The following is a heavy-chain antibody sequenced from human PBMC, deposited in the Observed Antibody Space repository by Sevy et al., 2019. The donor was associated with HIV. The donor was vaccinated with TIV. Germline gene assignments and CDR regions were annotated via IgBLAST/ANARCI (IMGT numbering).Heavy chain of an antibody. V-gene: IGHV3-7*01. D-gene: IGHD4-17*01. J-gene: IGHJ6*02. CDR2: IYQDGSEK. CDR1: GFSFRSYW. CDR3: AREGSYGDYMLSYYYGMDV. Sequence: GGSLRLSCAASGFSFRSYWMTWVRQAPGKGLEWVASIYQDGSEKYYMDSVKGRFTVSRDNPKNSLFLQMNSLRVEDTAVYYCAREGSYGDYMLSYYYGMDVWGQGTTVTVSS.